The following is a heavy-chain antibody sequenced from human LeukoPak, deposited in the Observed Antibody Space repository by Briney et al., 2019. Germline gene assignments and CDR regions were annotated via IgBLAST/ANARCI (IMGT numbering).Heavy chain of an antibody. CDR1: GGTFSSYA. Sequence: ASVKASCKASGGTFSSYAFSWVRQAPGQGLEWMGGIIVIFGTPNYAQKFQGRVTITADESTSTAYMELSSLRSEDTAVYYCARGEVPPHYFDYWGQGTLVTVSS. V-gene: IGHV1-69*13. J-gene: IGHJ4*02. CDR3: ARGEVPPHYFDY. CDR2: IIVIFGTP.